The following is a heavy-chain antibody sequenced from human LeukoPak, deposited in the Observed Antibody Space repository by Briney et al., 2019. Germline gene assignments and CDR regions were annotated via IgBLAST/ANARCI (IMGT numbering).Heavy chain of an antibody. CDR1: GFTFNSYA. CDR3: AKAGIGVVGYFDY. V-gene: IGHV3-23*01. J-gene: IGHJ4*02. Sequence: GGSLRLSCAASGFTFNSYAMSWVRQAPGKGLEWVSAIRGSGGGTYYADSVKGRFTISRDNSKNTLYLQMNSLRDEDTALYYCAKAGIGVVGYFDYWGEGTLVTVSS. CDR2: IRGSGGGT. D-gene: IGHD6-19*01.